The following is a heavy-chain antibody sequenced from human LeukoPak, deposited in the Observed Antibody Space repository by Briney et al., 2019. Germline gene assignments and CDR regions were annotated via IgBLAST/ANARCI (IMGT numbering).Heavy chain of an antibody. CDR3: AKDPYSGYDFGY. Sequence: GGSLRLSCAGSGFTFSSYAMHWVRQAPGTGLEGVTFLQYDGANKYYADSVRGRFTISRDNSKNTPYLQMNSLRAEDTAVYYCAKDPYSGYDFGYWGQGTLVTVSS. J-gene: IGHJ4*02. CDR1: GFTFSSYA. CDR2: LQYDGANK. D-gene: IGHD5-12*01. V-gene: IGHV3-30*02.